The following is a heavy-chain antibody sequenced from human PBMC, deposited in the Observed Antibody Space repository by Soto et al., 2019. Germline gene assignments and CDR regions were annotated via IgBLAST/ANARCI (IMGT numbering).Heavy chain of an antibody. J-gene: IGHJ4*02. CDR1: GFTFTSYA. V-gene: IGHV1-3*01. CDR3: AKSATVPAAIAY. CDR2: INAGNGNT. D-gene: IGHD2-2*02. Sequence: QVQLVQSGAEVKKPGASVKVSCKASGFTFTSYAMHWVRQAPGQRLEWMGWINAGNGNTKYSQKFQGRVTITRDTSASTAYMELSSLRSEDTAVYYCAKSATVPAAIAYWGQGTLVTVSS.